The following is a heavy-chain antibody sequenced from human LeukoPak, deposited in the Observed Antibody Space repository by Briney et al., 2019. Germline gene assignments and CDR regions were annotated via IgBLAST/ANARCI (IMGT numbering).Heavy chain of an antibody. D-gene: IGHD3-22*01. J-gene: IGHJ4*01. CDR2: IYTSGSS. Sequence: SETLSLTCTVSGGSISSYYWSWIRQPAGRGLEWIGRIYTSGSSNYNPSLNSRVTMSVDTSKNQFSLNLSSVTAADTAVYYCARDPHDSSGHYAGFDYWGHGTLVTVSS. V-gene: IGHV4-4*07. CDR3: ARDPHDSSGHYAGFDY. CDR1: GGSISSYY.